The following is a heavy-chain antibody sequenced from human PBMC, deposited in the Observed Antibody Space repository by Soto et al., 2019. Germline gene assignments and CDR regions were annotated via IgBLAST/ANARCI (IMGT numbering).Heavy chain of an antibody. V-gene: IGHV1-3*01. CDR2: INVGNGNT. J-gene: IGHJ4*02. D-gene: IGHD2-15*01. Sequence: ASVYVSCKASGYTFTDYAIHWVRQAPGQGLELMGWINVGNGNTGYSRKFQGRVTNARXXXXXXAXIXVXXXTTEXTAIYYCAREGAHYTPLDHWGQGTLVTVSA. CDR3: AREGAHYTPLDH. CDR1: GYTFTDYA.